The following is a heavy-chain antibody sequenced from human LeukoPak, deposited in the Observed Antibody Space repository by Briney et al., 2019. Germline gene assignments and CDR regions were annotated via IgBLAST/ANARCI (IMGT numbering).Heavy chain of an antibody. CDR1: GYTFSSYG. CDR3: ARAGTPHLPLDY. J-gene: IGHJ4*02. V-gene: IGHV1-18*01. Sequence: GASVKVSCKAPGYTFSSYGISWVRQAPGQGLEWMGWISAYNGNINYAQKLQGRVTMTTDTSTSTAYMELSSLRSEDTAVYYCARAGTPHLPLDYWGQGTLVTVSS. CDR2: ISAYNGNI. D-gene: IGHD1-7*01.